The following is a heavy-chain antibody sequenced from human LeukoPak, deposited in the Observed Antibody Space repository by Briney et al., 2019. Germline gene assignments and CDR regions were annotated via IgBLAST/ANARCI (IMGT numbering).Heavy chain of an antibody. CDR2: INPSGGTT. Sequence: ASVKVSCKASGYTFTTYYVHWVRQAPGQGLEWMGIINPSGGTTTYAQKFQGRLTVTRDTSTSTVYMELRSLRSEDTAVYYCARQVATKVTNAVDIWGQGTLVTVSS. V-gene: IGHV1-46*01. D-gene: IGHD5-18*01. CDR1: GYTFTTYY. J-gene: IGHJ3*02. CDR3: ARQVATKVTNAVDI.